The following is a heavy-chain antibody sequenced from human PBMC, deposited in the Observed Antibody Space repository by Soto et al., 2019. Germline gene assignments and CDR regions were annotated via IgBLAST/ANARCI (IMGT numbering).Heavy chain of an antibody. CDR2: IDWDDDK. Sequence: SGPTLVNPTQTLTLTCTFSGFSLSTRGVRVSWIRQPPGKALEWLARIDWDDDKFYSTSLKTRLTISKDTSKNQVVLTMTNMDPVDTATYYCAGIGDTFFNYWGQGTRVTVSS. CDR1: GFSLSTRGVR. V-gene: IGHV2-70*04. CDR3: AGIGDTFFNY. D-gene: IGHD2-21*01. J-gene: IGHJ4*02.